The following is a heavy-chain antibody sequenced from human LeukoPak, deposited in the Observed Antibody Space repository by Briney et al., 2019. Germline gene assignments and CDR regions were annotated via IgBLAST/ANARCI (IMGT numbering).Heavy chain of an antibody. J-gene: IGHJ4*02. Sequence: PSGTLSLTCAVSGGSICSGNGWSWVGQPPGKGLEWSGKIYHSGTTNYNPSLKSRVTISVDKSKNQFSLKLSSVTAADTAVYYCARRRTAAGTNYFDYWGQGTLVTVSS. V-gene: IGHV4-4*02. CDR3: ARRRTAAGTNYFDY. CDR1: GGSICSGNG. CDR2: IYHSGTT. D-gene: IGHD6-13*01.